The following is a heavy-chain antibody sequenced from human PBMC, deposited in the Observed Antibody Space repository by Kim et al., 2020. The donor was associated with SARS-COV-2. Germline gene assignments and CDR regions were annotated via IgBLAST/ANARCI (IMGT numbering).Heavy chain of an antibody. D-gene: IGHD3-22*01. V-gene: IGHV1-3*01. J-gene: IGHJ2*01. CDR3: ARDRDTMIARIDLRNKNWYFDL. CDR2: INAGNGNT. Sequence: ASVKVSCKASGYTFTSYAMHWVRQAPGQRLEWMGWINAGNGNTKYSQKFQGRVTITRDTSASTAYMELSSLRSEDTAVYYCARDRDTMIARIDLRNKNWYFDLWGRGTLVTVSS. CDR1: GYTFTSYA.